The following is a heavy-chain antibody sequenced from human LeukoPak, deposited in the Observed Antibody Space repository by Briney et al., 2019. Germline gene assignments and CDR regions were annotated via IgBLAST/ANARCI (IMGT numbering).Heavy chain of an antibody. Sequence: KPGGYLRLSCAASGFTFSSYAMHWVRQAPGKGLEWVAVISYDGSNKYYADSVKGRFTISRDNSKNTLYLQMNSLRAEDTAVYYCARAVPAALDYWGQGTLVTVSS. J-gene: IGHJ4*02. CDR3: ARAVPAALDY. CDR1: GFTFSSYA. CDR2: ISYDGSNK. D-gene: IGHD2-2*01. V-gene: IGHV3-30-3*01.